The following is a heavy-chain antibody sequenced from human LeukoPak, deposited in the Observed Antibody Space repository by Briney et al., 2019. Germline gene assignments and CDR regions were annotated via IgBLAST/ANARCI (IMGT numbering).Heavy chain of an antibody. D-gene: IGHD3-10*01. Sequence: SETLSLTCDVSGGSTINYYWSWIRQPPGKGLEWIGFVYYSGSTKYSPSLKSRATISVDTSKNQFSLKLSSVTAADTAVYYCARLYFTMEEGVITGGYGMDVWGHGTTVTVSS. CDR2: VYYSGST. V-gene: IGHV4-59*08. CDR1: GGSTINYY. CDR3: ARLYFTMEEGVITGGYGMDV. J-gene: IGHJ6*02.